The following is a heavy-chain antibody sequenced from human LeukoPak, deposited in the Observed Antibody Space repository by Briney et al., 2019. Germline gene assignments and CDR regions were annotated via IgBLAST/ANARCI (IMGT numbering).Heavy chain of an antibody. CDR2: ISGSGGRT. J-gene: IGHJ4*02. D-gene: IGHD3-9*01. CDR1: GFTFSSYA. Sequence: SGGSLRLSCAASGFTFSSYAMSWVREAPGKGLEWVSAISGSGGRTYYADSVKGRFTISRDNSKNTLYLQMTSLRAEDTAVYYCAKRYYDILTGYYIPYYFDYWGQGTLVTVSS. CDR3: AKRYYDILTGYYIPYYFDY. V-gene: IGHV3-23*01.